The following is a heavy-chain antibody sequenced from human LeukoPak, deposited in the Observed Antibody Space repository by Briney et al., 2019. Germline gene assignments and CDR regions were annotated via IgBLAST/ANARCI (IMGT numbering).Heavy chain of an antibody. J-gene: IGHJ4*02. V-gene: IGHV4-38-2*02. CDR1: GYSISSGYY. CDR3: ARPYSSSWYYFDY. D-gene: IGHD6-13*01. Sequence: SETLSLTCTVSGYSISSGYYWGWIRQPPGKGLEWIGSIHYSARIYYNPSLKSRLTISVDTSKNQFSLKLSSVTAADTAVYYCARPYSSSWYYFDYWGQGTLVTVSS. CDR2: IHYSARI.